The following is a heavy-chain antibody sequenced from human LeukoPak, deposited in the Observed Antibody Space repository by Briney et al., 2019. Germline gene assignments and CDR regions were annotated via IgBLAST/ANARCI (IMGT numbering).Heavy chain of an antibody. J-gene: IGHJ4*02. CDR3: ASKEGYGSASSFDY. CDR1: GGTFSSYA. D-gene: IGHD3-10*01. V-gene: IGHV1-69*13. Sequence: SVKVSCKASGGTFSSYAISWVRQAPGQGLEWMGGIIPIFGTANYAQKFQGRVTITADESTSTAYMGLSSLRSEDTAVYYCASKEGYGSASSFDYWGQGTLVTVSS. CDR2: IIPIFGTA.